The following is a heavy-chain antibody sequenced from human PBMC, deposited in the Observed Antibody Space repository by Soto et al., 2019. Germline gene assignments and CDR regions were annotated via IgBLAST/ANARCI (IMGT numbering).Heavy chain of an antibody. D-gene: IGHD1-26*01. Sequence: EVQLLESGGGLVQPGGSLRLSCAASGFTFSSYAIRWVRQAPGKGLEWVSAISGSGGSTYYADSVKGRFTISRYNSKNTLYLQMNSLRAEDTAVYYCARRGSGSYYDYWGQRTLVTVSS. J-gene: IGHJ4*02. CDR1: GFTFSSYA. CDR3: ARRGSGSYYDY. V-gene: IGHV3-23*01. CDR2: ISGSGGST.